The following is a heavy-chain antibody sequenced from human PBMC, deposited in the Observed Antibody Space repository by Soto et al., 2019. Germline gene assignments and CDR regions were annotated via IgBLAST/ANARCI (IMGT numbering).Heavy chain of an antibody. V-gene: IGHV1-2*02. CDR1: GYTFTGYY. J-gene: IGHJ4*02. Sequence: ASVKVSCKASGYTFTGYYVHWVRQAPGQGLEWMGWINPNSGDTNYAQKSQGRVTMTRDTSISTAYMELSRLRSDDTAMYYCATGGAAGAFFDYWGQGALVTVSS. CDR3: ATGGAAGAFFDY. CDR2: INPNSGDT. D-gene: IGHD1-1*01.